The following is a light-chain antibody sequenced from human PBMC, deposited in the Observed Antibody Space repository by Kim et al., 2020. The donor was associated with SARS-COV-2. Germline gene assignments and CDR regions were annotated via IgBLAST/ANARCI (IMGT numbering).Light chain of an antibody. V-gene: IGKV1-8*01. J-gene: IGKJ4*01. Sequence: AATGDRVTITCRASQDISSHLAWYQQKPGKAPKLLIYSASTLQTGVPSRFSGSGSGTDFTLTITYLQSEDVATYFCEQYHRYPPAFGGGTKVDSK. CDR2: SAS. CDR1: QDISSH. CDR3: EQYHRYPPA.